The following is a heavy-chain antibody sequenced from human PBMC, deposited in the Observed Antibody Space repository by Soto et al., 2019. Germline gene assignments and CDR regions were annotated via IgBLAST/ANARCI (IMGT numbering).Heavy chain of an antibody. CDR3: ASYASRGVDY. V-gene: IGHV3-21*01. CDR2: ISSSSSYI. CDR1: GFTFSSYS. J-gene: IGHJ4*02. D-gene: IGHD3-10*01. Sequence: GGSLRLSCAASGFTFSSYSMNWVRQAPGKGLEWVSSISSSSSYIYYADSVKGRFTISRDNAKNSLYLQMNSLRAEDTAVYYCASYASRGVDYWGQGTLVTVSS.